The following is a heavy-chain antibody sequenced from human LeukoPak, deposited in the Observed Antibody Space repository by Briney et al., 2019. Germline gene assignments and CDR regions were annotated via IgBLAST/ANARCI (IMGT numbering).Heavy chain of an antibody. CDR2: ISSSSSYI. Sequence: GGSLRLSCAASGFTFSSYSMNWVRQAPGKGLEWVSSISSSSSYIYYADSVKGRFTISRDNAKNSLYLQMNSLRAEDTAVYYCAGALVPAAISYSWFDPWGQGTLVTVSS. J-gene: IGHJ5*02. D-gene: IGHD2-2*01. CDR1: GFTFSSYS. CDR3: AGALVPAAISYSWFDP. V-gene: IGHV3-21*01.